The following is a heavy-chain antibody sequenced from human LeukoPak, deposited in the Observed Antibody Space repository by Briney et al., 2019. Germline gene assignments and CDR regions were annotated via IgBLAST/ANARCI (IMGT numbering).Heavy chain of an antibody. CDR1: GFTFSNAW. CDR2: IKSKTDGGTT. V-gene: IGHV3-15*01. CDR3: TTDPWYSGSYYIDY. J-gene: IGHJ4*02. Sequence: GGSLRLSCAASGFTFSNAWMSWVRQAPGKGLEWVGRIKSKTDGGTTDYAAPVKGRFTISRDDSKNTLYLQMNSLKAEDTAVYYCTTDPWYSGSYYIDYWGQGTLVTVSS. D-gene: IGHD1-26*01.